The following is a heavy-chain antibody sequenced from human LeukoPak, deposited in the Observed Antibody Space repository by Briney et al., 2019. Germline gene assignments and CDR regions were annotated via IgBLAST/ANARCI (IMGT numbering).Heavy chain of an antibody. CDR1: GDSISGHY. Sequence: SETLSLTCTVSGDSISGHYWSWIRQPPGTGLEWIGYIYYSGSTEYNPSLKSRVTISVDTSKNQFSLKLSSVTAADTAVYYCGRTYHYGSGSYFLFDFWGQGTLVTVSS. CDR3: GRTYHYGSGSYFLFDF. J-gene: IGHJ4*02. D-gene: IGHD3-10*01. CDR2: IYYSGST. V-gene: IGHV4-59*11.